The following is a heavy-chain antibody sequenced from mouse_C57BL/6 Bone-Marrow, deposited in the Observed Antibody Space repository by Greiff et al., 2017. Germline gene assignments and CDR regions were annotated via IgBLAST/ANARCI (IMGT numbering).Heavy chain of an antibody. D-gene: IGHD1-1*01. Sequence: VQLQQSGPVLVKPGASVKMSCKASGYKFTDYYMNWVKQSHGKSLEWIGVINPYNGGTSYNQKFQGKATLTVAKSSSTAYMELNSLTSEDSAVYYCAREYYYGSFYWYFEVWGTGTTVTVSS. CDR1: GYKFTDYY. CDR3: AREYYYGSFYWYFEV. V-gene: IGHV1-19*01. CDR2: INPYNGGT. J-gene: IGHJ1*03.